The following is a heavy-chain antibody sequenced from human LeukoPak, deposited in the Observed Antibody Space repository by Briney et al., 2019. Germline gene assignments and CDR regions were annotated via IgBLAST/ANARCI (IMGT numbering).Heavy chain of an antibody. CDR3: ARMPSYSNYAFYFMDV. Sequence: GGSLRLSCAASGFSFTTYRMHWVRQAPGKGLEWVSSISSSGSLIKYADSLRGRFTISRGNAKNSVYLQMNSLTGEDTAVYYCARMPSYSNYAFYFMDVWGKGTTVTVSS. D-gene: IGHD4-11*01. J-gene: IGHJ6*03. CDR2: ISSSGSLI. V-gene: IGHV3-21*01. CDR1: GFSFTTYR.